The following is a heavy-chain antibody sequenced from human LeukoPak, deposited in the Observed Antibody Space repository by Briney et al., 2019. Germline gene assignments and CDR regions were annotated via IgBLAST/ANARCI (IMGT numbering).Heavy chain of an antibody. V-gene: IGHV1-46*01. CDR3: WSGGTSWAEGSFDY. CDR1: GYTFISYY. D-gene: IGHD2-2*01. J-gene: IGHJ4*02. Sequence: ASVKVSCKASGYTFISYYLHWVRQAPGQGLEWMGIINPSGGSTSYAQKFQGRVTMTRDTSTSTVYMELSSLRSEDTAVYYCWSGGTSWAEGSFDYWGQGTLVTVSS. CDR2: INPSGGST.